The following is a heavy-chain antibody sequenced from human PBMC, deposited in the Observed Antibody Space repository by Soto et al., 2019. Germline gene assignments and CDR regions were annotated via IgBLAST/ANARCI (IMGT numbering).Heavy chain of an antibody. CDR3: ARDRQQLVKDYYYYGMDV. Sequence: SVKVSCKASGGTFSSYAISWVRQAPGQGLEWMGGIIPIFGTANYAQKFQGRVTITADESTSTAYMELSSLRSEDTAVYYCARDRQQLVKDYYYYGMDVWGQGTTVTAP. V-gene: IGHV1-69*13. CDR1: GGTFSSYA. D-gene: IGHD6-13*01. CDR2: IIPIFGTA. J-gene: IGHJ6*02.